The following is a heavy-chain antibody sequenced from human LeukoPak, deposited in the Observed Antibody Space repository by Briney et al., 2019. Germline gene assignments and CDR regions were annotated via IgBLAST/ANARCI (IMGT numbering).Heavy chain of an antibody. D-gene: IGHD1-26*01. CDR1: GYTFTSYY. Sequence: GASVKVSCKASGYTFTSYYMHWVRQAPGQGLEWMGWINPNSGGTNYAQKFQGRVTMTRDTSISTAYMELSRLRSDDTAVYYCARDNLGATLNAFDIWGQGTMVTVSS. J-gene: IGHJ3*02. V-gene: IGHV1-2*02. CDR3: ARDNLGATLNAFDI. CDR2: INPNSGGT.